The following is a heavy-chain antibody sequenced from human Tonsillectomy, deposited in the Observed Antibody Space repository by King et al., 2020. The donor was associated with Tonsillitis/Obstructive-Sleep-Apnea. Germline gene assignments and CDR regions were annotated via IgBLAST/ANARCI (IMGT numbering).Heavy chain of an antibody. V-gene: IGHV4-39*01. D-gene: IGHD3-3*01. Sequence: LQESGPGLVKPSETLSLTCSVSGGSISSSNYHWGWIRQPPGKGLEWIGSIYYSGDTYYSPSLKSRVTISIDTSKNQFSLKLSSVTAADTAVYYCARQDKITYYDFWSGYYSAFDIWGQGTMVAVSS. CDR3: ARQDKITYYDFWSGYYSAFDI. J-gene: IGHJ3*02. CDR2: IYYSGDT. CDR1: GGSISSSNYH.